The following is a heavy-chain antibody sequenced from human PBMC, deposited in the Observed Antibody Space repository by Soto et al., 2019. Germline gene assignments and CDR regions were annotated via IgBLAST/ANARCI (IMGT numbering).Heavy chain of an antibody. CDR3: ARQIYDSDTGPNFQYYFDS. D-gene: IGHD3-22*01. J-gene: IGHJ4*02. CDR1: GYSFAGYW. V-gene: IGHV5-10-1*01. CDR2: IDPSDSQT. Sequence: GESLKISCKGSGYSFAGYWITWVRQKPGKGLEWMGRIDPSDSQTYYSPSFRGHVTISVTKSITTVFLQWSSLRAPATAMYYCARQIYDSDTGPNFQYYFDSWGQGTPVTVSS.